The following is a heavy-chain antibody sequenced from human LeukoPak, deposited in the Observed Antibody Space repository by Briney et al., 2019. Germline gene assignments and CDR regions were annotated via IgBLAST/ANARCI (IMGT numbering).Heavy chain of an antibody. V-gene: IGHV1-69*05. CDR3: ASSCGGDCRTRGYDAFDI. Sequence: SVKVSCKASGGTFSSYAISWVRQAPGQGLEWMGGIIPIFGTANYAQKFQGRVTITTDESTSTAYMGLSSLRSEDTAVYYCASSCGGDCRTRGYDAFDIWGQGTMVTVSS. CDR2: IIPIFGTA. CDR1: GGTFSSYA. J-gene: IGHJ3*02. D-gene: IGHD2-21*02.